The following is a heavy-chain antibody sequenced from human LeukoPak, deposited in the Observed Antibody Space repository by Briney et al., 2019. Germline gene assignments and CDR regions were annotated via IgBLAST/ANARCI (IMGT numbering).Heavy chain of an antibody. CDR2: TYYRSKWIT. CDR1: GDSVSSNSAA. Sequence: SQTLSLTCAISGDSVSSNSAAWNWIRQSPSRGLVWLGRTYYRSKWITEYAQSVKSRIGINADTSKNQFSLQLNSMTPEDTAMYFCARDLDTGLDYWGQGVLVTVSS. V-gene: IGHV6-1*01. J-gene: IGHJ4*02. CDR3: ARDLDTGLDY.